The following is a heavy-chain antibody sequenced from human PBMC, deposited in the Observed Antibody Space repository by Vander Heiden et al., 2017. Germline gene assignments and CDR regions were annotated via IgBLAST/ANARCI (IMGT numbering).Heavy chain of an antibody. CDR2: IRSKANSYAT. Sequence: EVQLVESGGGLVQPGGSVKLSGAAWGFTFSGSALHRVRQASGKGLEWVGRIRSKANSYATSYAASVKGRFTISRDDSKNTAYLQMNSLKTEDTAVYYCLYGDSIFDYWGQGTLVTVSS. J-gene: IGHJ4*02. CDR3: LYGDSIFDY. D-gene: IGHD4-17*01. CDR1: GFTFSGSA. V-gene: IGHV3-73*02.